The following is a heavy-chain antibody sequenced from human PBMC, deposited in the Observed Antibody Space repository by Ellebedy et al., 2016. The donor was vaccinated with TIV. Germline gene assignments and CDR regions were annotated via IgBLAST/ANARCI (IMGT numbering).Heavy chain of an antibody. CDR1: GFTFGSCA. V-gene: IGHV3-64D*06. J-gene: IGHJ4*02. CDR3: VKGMTFSSGSLEY. Sequence: PGGSLRLSCSASGFTFGSCAMHWVRQAPGKGLESVSSISSNGGNTYYADSVKGRFTISRDSSKNTVYLQMSSLRAEDTAKYYCVKGMTFSSGSLEYWGQGTLVSVSS. D-gene: IGHD6-19*01. CDR2: ISSNGGNT.